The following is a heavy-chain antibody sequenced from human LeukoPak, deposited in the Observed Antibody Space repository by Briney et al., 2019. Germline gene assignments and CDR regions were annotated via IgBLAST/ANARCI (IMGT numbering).Heavy chain of an antibody. D-gene: IGHD1-26*01. CDR3: ARDQTKWEPLRRRDYYYMDV. V-gene: IGHV3-7*01. CDR1: GFTFNSYW. J-gene: IGHJ6*03. CDR2: IKQGGSEK. Sequence: PGGSLRLSCAASGFTFNSYWMSWVRQAPGKGREGVANIKQGGSEKYYVDSVKGRFTISRDNATNSLYLQMNSLRAEDTAVYYCARDQTKWEPLRRRDYYYMDVWGKGTTVTVSS.